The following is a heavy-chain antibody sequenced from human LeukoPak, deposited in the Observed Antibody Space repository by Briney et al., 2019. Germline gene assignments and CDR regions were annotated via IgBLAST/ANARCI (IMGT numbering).Heavy chain of an antibody. CDR1: GGSFSGYY. CDR2: INHSGST. CDR3: ARQNASRHPYSSTQRHYYYYGMDV. Sequence: SETLSLTCAVYGGSFSGYYWSWIRQPPGKGLEWIGEINHSGSTNYNPSLKNRVTISVDTSKNQFSLKLSSVTAADTAVYYCARQNASRHPYSSTQRHYYYYGMDVWGQGTTVTVSS. V-gene: IGHV4-34*01. J-gene: IGHJ6*02. D-gene: IGHD5-18*01.